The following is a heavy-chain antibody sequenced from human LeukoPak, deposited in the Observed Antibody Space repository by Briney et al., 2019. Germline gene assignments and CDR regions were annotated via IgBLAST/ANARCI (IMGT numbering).Heavy chain of an antibody. Sequence: SETLSLTCTVSGGSVSSGSYYWSWIRQPPGKGLEWIGYIYYSGSTNYNPSLKSRVTISVDTSKNQFSLKLSSVTAADTAVYYCARDSSSSWYGEYYYYGMDVWGEGTTVTVSS. J-gene: IGHJ6*04. CDR3: ARDSSSSWYGEYYYYGMDV. CDR1: GGSVSSGSYY. CDR2: IYYSGST. D-gene: IGHD6-13*01. V-gene: IGHV4-61*01.